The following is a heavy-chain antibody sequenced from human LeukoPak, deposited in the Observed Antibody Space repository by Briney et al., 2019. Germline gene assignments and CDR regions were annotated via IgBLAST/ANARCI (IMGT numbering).Heavy chain of an antibody. CDR2: IYPGDSDT. J-gene: IGHJ5*02. CDR1: GYSFTSYW. Sequence: GESLKISCKGSGYSFTSYWIGWVRQMPGKGLEWMGIIYPGDSDTRYSPSFQGQVTISADKSISTAYLQWSSLKASDTAMYYCARRRDGYNSDFNWFDPWGQGTLVTVSS. CDR3: ARRRDGYNSDFNWFDP. D-gene: IGHD5-24*01. V-gene: IGHV5-51*01.